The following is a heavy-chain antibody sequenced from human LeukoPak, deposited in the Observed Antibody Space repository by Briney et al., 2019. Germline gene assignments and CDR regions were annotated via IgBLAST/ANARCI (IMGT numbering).Heavy chain of an antibody. CDR2: INQSGRT. CDR1: GRSFSGYY. V-gene: IGHV4-34*01. Sequence: SETLSLTCAVYGRSFSGYYWSWIRQVPGKGLEWLGEINQSGRTNYNPSLKSRVTISVDPSKNQISLNLSFVTATDTAVYYCARGWFGFWHNSYLDDNAFDVWGPGTMVTVSS. D-gene: IGHD3-10*01. J-gene: IGHJ3*01. CDR3: ARGWFGFWHNSYLDDNAFDV.